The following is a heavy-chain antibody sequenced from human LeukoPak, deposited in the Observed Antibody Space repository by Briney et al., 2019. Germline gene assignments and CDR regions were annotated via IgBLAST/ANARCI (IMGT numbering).Heavy chain of an antibody. Sequence: SQTLSLTCAVSGGSISSGGYSWSWIRQPPGKGLEWIGYIYHSGSTYYNPSLKSRVTISVDTSKNQLSLRLSSVTAADTAVYYCAGGFCTNGVCSSDYFDYWGQGTLVTVSS. J-gene: IGHJ4*02. CDR2: IYHSGST. V-gene: IGHV4-30-2*01. CDR3: AGGFCTNGVCSSDYFDY. CDR1: GGSISSGGYS. D-gene: IGHD2-8*01.